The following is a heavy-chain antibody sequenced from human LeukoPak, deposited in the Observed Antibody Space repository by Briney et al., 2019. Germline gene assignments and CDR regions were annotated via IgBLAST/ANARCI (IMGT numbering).Heavy chain of an antibody. V-gene: IGHV3-53*01. Sequence: GGSLRLSCTVSGFTVSSNSMSWVRQAPGKGLEWVSFIYSDNTHYSDSVKGRFAISRDNSKNTLYLQMNSLRAEDTAVYYCAHHMYSSGWYYFDYWGQGTLVTVSS. CDR1: GFTVSSNS. CDR3: AHHMYSSGWYYFDY. CDR2: IYSDNT. D-gene: IGHD6-19*01. J-gene: IGHJ4*02.